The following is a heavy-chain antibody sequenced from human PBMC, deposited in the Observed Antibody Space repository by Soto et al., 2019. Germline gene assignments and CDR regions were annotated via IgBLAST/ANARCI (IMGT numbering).Heavy chain of an antibody. Sequence: GPSVKVSCKASGYTFTSYGISWVRQAPGQGLEWMGWISAYNGNTNYAQKLQGRVTMTTDTSTSTAYMELRSLRSDDTAVYYCARVYGDPYHYYMDVWGKGTTVTVSS. V-gene: IGHV1-18*01. CDR1: GYTFTSYG. CDR2: ISAYNGNT. J-gene: IGHJ6*03. D-gene: IGHD4-17*01. CDR3: ARVYGDPYHYYMDV.